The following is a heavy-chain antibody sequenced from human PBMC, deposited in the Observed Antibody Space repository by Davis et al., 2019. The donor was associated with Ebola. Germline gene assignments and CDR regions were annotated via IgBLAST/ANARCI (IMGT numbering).Heavy chain of an antibody. CDR3: ARDRGYSYGGSFYYYYYGMDV. CDR1: GFTFSSYA. CDR2: ISGSGGST. Sequence: GESLKISCAASGFTFSSYAMSWVRQAPGKGLEWVSAISGSGGSTYYADSVKGRFTISRDNAKNSLYLQMNSLRDEDTAVYYCARDRGYSYGGSFYYYYYGMDVWGQGTTVTVSS. D-gene: IGHD5-18*01. V-gene: IGHV3-23*01. J-gene: IGHJ6*02.